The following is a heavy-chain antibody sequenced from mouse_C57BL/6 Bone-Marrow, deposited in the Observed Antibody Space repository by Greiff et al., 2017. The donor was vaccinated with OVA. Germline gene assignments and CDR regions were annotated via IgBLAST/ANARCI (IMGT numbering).Heavy chain of an antibody. D-gene: IGHD1-1*01. V-gene: IGHV1-64*01. Sequence: QVQLQQPGAELVKPGASVKLSCKASGYTFTSSWMHWVKQRPGQGLEWIGMIHPNSGSTNYNEKLKSKATLTVAKSSSTAYMQLSSLTSEDSSVYYCARYYYYGSSYVWFAYWGQGTLVTVSA. CDR2: IHPNSGST. CDR3: ARYYYYGSSYVWFAY. CDR1: GYTFTSSW. J-gene: IGHJ3*01.